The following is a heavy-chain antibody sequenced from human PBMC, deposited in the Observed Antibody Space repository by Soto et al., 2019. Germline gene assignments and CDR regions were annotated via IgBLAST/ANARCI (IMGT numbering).Heavy chain of an antibody. CDR3: ASGRTFGGVIARYNWFGP. CDR2: INHSGST. Sequence: SETLSLTCAVYGGSCSGYCWSWIRQPPGKGLEWIGEINHSGSTNYNPSLKSRVTISVDTSKNQFSLKLSSVTAADTAVYYCASGRTFGGVIARYNWFGPWGQGTLVTVSS. D-gene: IGHD3-16*02. J-gene: IGHJ5*02. V-gene: IGHV4-34*01. CDR1: GGSCSGYC.